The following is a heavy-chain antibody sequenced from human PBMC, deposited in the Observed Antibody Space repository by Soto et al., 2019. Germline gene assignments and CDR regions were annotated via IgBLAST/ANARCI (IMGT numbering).Heavy chain of an antibody. J-gene: IGHJ5*02. CDR2: IYWDDDK. Sequence: QITLKESGPTLVKPTQTLTLTCTFSGFSLSTSGVGVGWIRQPPGKALEWLALIYWDDDKRYSPSLKSSLTITKDTSKNRVVLTMTNMDPVDTATYYCAHISPESEIAGWFDPWGQGTLVTVSS. CDR1: GFSLSTSGVG. V-gene: IGHV2-5*02. D-gene: IGHD2-15*01. CDR3: AHISPESEIAGWFDP.